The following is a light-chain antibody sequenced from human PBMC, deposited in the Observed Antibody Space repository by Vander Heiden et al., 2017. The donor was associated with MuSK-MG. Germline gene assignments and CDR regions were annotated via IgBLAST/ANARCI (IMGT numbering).Light chain of an antibody. J-gene: IGLJ1*01. CDR2: DVS. V-gene: IGLV2-11*01. CDR3: CSYAGTYTYV. Sequence: QSALTQPRSVSGSPVQSFPISFPGTSSDFGSFNYVSWYQQHPGKAPKLMIYDVSKRPSGVPDRFSGSKSGNTASLTMSGLQGEDEADYYCCSYAGTYTYVFATGTKVTVL. CDR1: SSDFGSFNY.